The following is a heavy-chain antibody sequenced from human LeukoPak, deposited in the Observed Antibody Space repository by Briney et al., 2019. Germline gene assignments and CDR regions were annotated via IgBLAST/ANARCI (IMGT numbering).Heavy chain of an antibody. CDR1: GGSFSGYY. CDR3: ARALWRDWSGYYRERWFDP. CDR2: INHSGST. J-gene: IGHJ5*02. Sequence: SETLSLTCAVYGGSFSGYYWSWIRQPPGKGLEWIGEINHSGSTNYNPSLKSRVTISVDTSKNQFSLKLSSVTAADTAVYYCARALWRDWSGYYRERWFDPWGQGTLVTVSS. V-gene: IGHV4-34*01. D-gene: IGHD3-3*01.